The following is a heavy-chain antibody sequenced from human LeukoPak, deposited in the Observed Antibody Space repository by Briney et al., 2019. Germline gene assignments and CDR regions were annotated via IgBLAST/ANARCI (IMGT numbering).Heavy chain of an antibody. J-gene: IGHJ6*03. D-gene: IGHD3-10*01. CDR2: IYYSGST. CDR1: GGSIGSSSYY. V-gene: IGHV4-39*01. CDR3: ARVFGELSTPGVYYYYMDV. Sequence: SETLSLTCTVSGGSIGSSSYYWGWIRQPPGKGLEWIGSIYYSGSTYYNPSLKSRVTISVDTSKNQFSLKLSSVTAADTAVYYCARVFGELSTPGVYYYYMDVWGKGTTVTISS.